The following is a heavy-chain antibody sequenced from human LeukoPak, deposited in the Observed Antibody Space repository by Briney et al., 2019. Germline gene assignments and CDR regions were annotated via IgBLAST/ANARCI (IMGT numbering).Heavy chain of an antibody. Sequence: GGSLRLSCAASGFTVSSNYMSWVRQAPGKGLEWMGIIYPGDSDTRYSPSFQGQVTISADKSISTAYLQWSSLKASDTAMYYCARPGGNGYNFPFDYWGQGTLVTVSS. CDR2: IYPGDSDT. CDR3: ARPGGNGYNFPFDY. D-gene: IGHD5-24*01. CDR1: GFTVSSNY. V-gene: IGHV5-51*01. J-gene: IGHJ4*02.